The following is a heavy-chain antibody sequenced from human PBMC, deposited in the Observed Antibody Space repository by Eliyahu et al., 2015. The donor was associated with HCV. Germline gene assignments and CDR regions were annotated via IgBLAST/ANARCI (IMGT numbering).Heavy chain of an antibody. Sequence: PGKGLEWVGRIKSKTDGGTTDYAAPVKGRFTISRDDSKNTLYLQMNSLKTEDTAVYYCTAYSGWVDPWGQGTLVTVSS. CDR2: IKSKTDGGTT. D-gene: IGHD4-23*01. J-gene: IGHJ5*02. V-gene: IGHV3-15*01. CDR3: TAYSGWVDP.